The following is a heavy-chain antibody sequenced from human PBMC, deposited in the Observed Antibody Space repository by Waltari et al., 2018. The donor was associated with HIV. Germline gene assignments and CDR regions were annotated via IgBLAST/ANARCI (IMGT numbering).Heavy chain of an antibody. J-gene: IGHJ4*02. Sequence: QITLNESGPNLVKPTQTLTLPCIFFGFPLTTSGEAVAWIRQPPGKGLEWLALIYWDDDQRYSPSLKYRVTVTKDTSKNQVVLTLTNVDPVDTATYYCTHRRRRSYGAAPYDFWGQGIFVAVSS. CDR2: IYWDDDQ. D-gene: IGHD3-10*01. CDR1: GFPLTTSGEA. CDR3: THRRRRSYGAAPYDF. V-gene: IGHV2-5*02.